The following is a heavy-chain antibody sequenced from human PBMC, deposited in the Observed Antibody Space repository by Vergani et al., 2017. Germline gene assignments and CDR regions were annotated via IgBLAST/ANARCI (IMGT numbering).Heavy chain of an antibody. CDR3: ARVNQYYDFWSGYFDY. D-gene: IGHD3-3*01. Sequence: QVQLQESGPGLVKPSGTLSLTCAVSGGSISSSNWWSWVRQPPGKGLEWIGEIYHSGSTNYNPSLKRRVTISVDKSKNQFSLKLSSVTAADTAVYYCARVNQYYDFWSGYFDYWGQGTLVTVSS. V-gene: IGHV4-4*02. CDR2: IYHSGST. J-gene: IGHJ4*02. CDR1: GGSISSSNW.